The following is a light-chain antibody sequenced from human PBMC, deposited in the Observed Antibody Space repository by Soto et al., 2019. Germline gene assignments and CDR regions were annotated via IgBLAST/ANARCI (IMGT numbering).Light chain of an antibody. CDR3: CSYTTSNTRQIV. V-gene: IGLV2-14*03. Sequence: QSALTQPASVSGSPGQSITISCTGTSSDVGGYNYVSWYQHHPGKAPKLMIYDVSNRPSGVSNRFSGSKSGNTASLTISGLQPEDAADYYCCSYTTSNTRQIVFGTGTKLTVL. CDR2: DVS. J-gene: IGLJ1*01. CDR1: SSDVGGYNY.